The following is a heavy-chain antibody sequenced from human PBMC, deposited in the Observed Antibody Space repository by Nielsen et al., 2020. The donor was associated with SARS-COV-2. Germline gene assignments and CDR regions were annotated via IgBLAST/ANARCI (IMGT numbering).Heavy chain of an antibody. CDR2: IWNDGSNK. V-gene: IGHV3-33*01. Sequence: GESLKISCEASGLSFSGHGMHWVRQAPGKGLEGVAVIWNDGSNKQYADSVKGRFTISRDNFKNTLFLQMNSLRVEDTAVYFCARDGWDRSTDGMDVWGQGTTVTVSS. CDR1: GLSFSGHG. CDR3: ARDGWDRSTDGMDV. D-gene: IGHD1-26*01. J-gene: IGHJ6*02.